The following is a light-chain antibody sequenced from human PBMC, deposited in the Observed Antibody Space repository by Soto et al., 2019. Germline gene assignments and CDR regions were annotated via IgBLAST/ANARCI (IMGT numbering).Light chain of an antibody. CDR3: QKYNSAPRT. Sequence: DIQMTQSPSTLSASVGDRITITCRASQSISGWLAWYQQKPGKAPKLLIYKASNLQSGVPLRFSGSGSGTDFTLTISSLQPEDVATYYCQKYNSAPRTFGPGTKVDIK. V-gene: IGKV1-5*03. J-gene: IGKJ3*01. CDR1: QSISGW. CDR2: KAS.